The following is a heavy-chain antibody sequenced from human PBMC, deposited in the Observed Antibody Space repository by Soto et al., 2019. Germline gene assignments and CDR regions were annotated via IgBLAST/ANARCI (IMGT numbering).Heavy chain of an antibody. V-gene: IGHV2-5*02. Sequence: QITLKESGPTLVKATQTLTLTCSFSGFSLRNTEESVSWIRQPPGKALEWLGIIYWDDEKRYSPSVKSRLTTPKDTSKNPVALMLPNLAPMDTGTYSGAHRRYKWTDWDCFDSWAREPWSPSPQ. J-gene: IGHJ5*01. CDR1: GFSLRNTEES. CDR3: AHRRYKWTDWDCFDS. D-gene: IGHD1-20*01. CDR2: IYWDDEK.